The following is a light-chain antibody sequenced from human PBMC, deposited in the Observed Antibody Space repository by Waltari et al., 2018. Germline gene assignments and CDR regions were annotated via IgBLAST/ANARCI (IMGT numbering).Light chain of an antibody. V-gene: IGKV3-20*01. J-gene: IGKJ1*01. Sequence: EVVLTQSPGTLSLSPVERATLPCRASQSIGRSLTWYQQKPCQSPRLLMYGASIRAAGIPDRFSGSGSGTDFILTITRLEPEDFAVYYCQNYERLPVTFGQGTKVEIK. CDR2: GAS. CDR1: QSIGRS. CDR3: QNYERLPVT.